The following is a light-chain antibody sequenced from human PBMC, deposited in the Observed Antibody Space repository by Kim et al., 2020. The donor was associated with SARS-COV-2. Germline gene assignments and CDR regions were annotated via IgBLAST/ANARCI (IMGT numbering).Light chain of an antibody. J-gene: IGKJ1*01. Sequence: EIVLTQSPGTLSLSPGEGATLSCRASQSFGSHNLAWYQQKPGQAPRLLINGASNRATGIPDRFSGRGSGTDFTLTISRLEPEDSAVYYCQQYGSSLWTFGQGTKVDIK. V-gene: IGKV3-20*01. CDR3: QQYGSSLWT. CDR2: GAS. CDR1: QSFGSHN.